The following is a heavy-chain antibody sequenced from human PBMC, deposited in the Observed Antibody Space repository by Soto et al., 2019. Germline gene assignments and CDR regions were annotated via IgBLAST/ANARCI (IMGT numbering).Heavy chain of an antibody. CDR2: INPSGGST. V-gene: IGHV1-46*01. CDR1: VYTFTSYY. CDR3: ARDSTVVTSPYDY. D-gene: IGHD4-17*01. J-gene: IGHJ4*02. Sequence: XSVKVSCKASVYTFTSYYMHWVRQAPGQGLEWMGIINPSGGSTSYAQKFQGRVTMTRDTSTSTVYMELSSLRSEDTAVYYFARDSTVVTSPYDYWGQGTLVTVS.